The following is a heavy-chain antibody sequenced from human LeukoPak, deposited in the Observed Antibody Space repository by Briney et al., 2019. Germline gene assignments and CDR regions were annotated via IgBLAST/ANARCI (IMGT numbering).Heavy chain of an antibody. J-gene: IGHJ4*02. CDR2: INHSGST. CDR3: ARGGNYEPHVIDY. CDR1: GGSFSGYY. V-gene: IGHV4-34*01. D-gene: IGHD4-11*01. Sequence: PSETLSLTCAVYGGSFSGYYWSWIRQPPGKGLEWIGEINHSGSTNYNPSLKSRVTISVDTSKNQFSLKLSSVTAADTAVYYCARGGNYEPHVIDYWGQGTLVTVSS.